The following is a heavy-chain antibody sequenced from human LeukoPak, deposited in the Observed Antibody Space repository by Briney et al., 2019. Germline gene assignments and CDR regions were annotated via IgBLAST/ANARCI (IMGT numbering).Heavy chain of an antibody. Sequence: GGSLRLSCAASGFTFSSYSMNWVRQAPGKGLEWVSSISSSSSYIYYADSVKGRFTISRDNAKNSLYLQMNSLRAEDTAVYYCAREGAAAAGASFDYWGRGTLVTVSS. CDR2: ISSSSSYI. J-gene: IGHJ4*02. CDR3: AREGAAAAGASFDY. CDR1: GFTFSSYS. D-gene: IGHD6-13*01. V-gene: IGHV3-21*01.